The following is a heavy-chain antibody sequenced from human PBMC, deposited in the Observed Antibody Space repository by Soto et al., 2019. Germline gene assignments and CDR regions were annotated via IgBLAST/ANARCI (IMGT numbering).Heavy chain of an antibody. CDR1: GFTFTDFG. CDR3: ARDSTSPSCISTSCPRGGWFDP. D-gene: IGHD2-2*01. J-gene: IGHJ5*02. V-gene: IGHV1-18*04. Sequence: QAQLVQSGAEVKKPGASVKVSCKASGFTFTDFGISWVRQAPGQGLEWMGWMNPYNSNTRYTENLQGRVTMTADTSPSTAYMELTSLTSDDTAMYYCARDSTSPSCISTSCPRGGWFDPWGQGSLLIVSS. CDR2: MNPYNSNT.